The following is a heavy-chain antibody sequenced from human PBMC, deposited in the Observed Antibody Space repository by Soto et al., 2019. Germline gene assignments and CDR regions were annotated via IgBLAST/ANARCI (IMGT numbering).Heavy chain of an antibody. Sequence: PSETLSLTCTVSGGSISSYYWSWIRQTPGKGLEWIGYIYYSGSTNYNPSLKSRITITVDTSKNQFSLKLSSVNTADTSVYYCATHDYGDYGGGYYYYYMDVWGKGT. D-gene: IGHD4-17*01. CDR1: GGSISSYY. CDR2: IYYSGST. J-gene: IGHJ6*03. CDR3: ATHDYGDYGGGYYYYYMDV. V-gene: IGHV4-59*01.